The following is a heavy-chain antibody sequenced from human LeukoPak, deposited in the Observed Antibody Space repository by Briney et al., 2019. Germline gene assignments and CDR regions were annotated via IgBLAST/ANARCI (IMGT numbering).Heavy chain of an antibody. V-gene: IGHV4-34*01. Sequence: PSETLSLTRAVYGGSFCGYYWSWIRQPPGKGVEWGGEINHSGSTNYNPSLKSRVTISVDTSKNQFSLKLSSVTAADTAVYYCARVGGSGYSGSEEPFDYWGQGTLVTVSS. J-gene: IGHJ4*02. CDR2: INHSGST. D-gene: IGHD5-12*01. CDR1: GGSFCGYY. CDR3: ARVGGSGYSGSEEPFDY.